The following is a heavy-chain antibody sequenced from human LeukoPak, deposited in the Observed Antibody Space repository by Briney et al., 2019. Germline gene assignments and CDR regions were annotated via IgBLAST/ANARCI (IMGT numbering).Heavy chain of an antibody. Sequence: SETLSLTCAVYGGPFSGYYWSWIRQPPGKGLEWIGEINHSGSTNYNPSLKSRVTISVDTSKNQFSLKLSSVTAADTAVYYCARGRIVVVPAATYYYGSGTLFDYWGQGTLVTVSS. CDR3: ARGRIVVVPAATYYYGSGTLFDY. J-gene: IGHJ4*02. CDR2: INHSGST. V-gene: IGHV4-34*01. CDR1: GGPFSGYY. D-gene: IGHD2-2*01.